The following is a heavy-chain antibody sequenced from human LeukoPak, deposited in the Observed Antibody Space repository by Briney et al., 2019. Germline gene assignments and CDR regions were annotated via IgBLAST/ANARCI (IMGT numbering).Heavy chain of an antibody. J-gene: IGHJ4*02. Sequence: GGSLRLPCAASGFTFSSYWMHWVRQAPGKGLVWLSLINGDGSSTSYADSVKGRLTISRDNAKNTLYVQLNSLRAEDTAVYYCARDRGYSIDYWGQGTLVTVSS. V-gene: IGHV3-74*01. CDR2: INGDGSST. CDR3: ARDRGYSIDY. D-gene: IGHD5-18*01. CDR1: GFTFSSYW.